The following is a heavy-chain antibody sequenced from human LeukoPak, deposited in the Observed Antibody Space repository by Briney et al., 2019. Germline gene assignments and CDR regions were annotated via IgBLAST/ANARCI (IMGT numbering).Heavy chain of an antibody. Sequence: ASVKVSCKASGGTFSSYAISWVRQAPGQGLEWMGGIIPIFGTANYAQKFQGRVTITADESTSTAYMELSRLRSDDTAVYYCARDWGDSSGYYSSFHLYYWGQGTLVTVSS. V-gene: IGHV1-69*13. CDR2: IIPIFGTA. D-gene: IGHD3-22*01. CDR3: ARDWGDSSGYYSSFHLYY. J-gene: IGHJ4*02. CDR1: GGTFSSYA.